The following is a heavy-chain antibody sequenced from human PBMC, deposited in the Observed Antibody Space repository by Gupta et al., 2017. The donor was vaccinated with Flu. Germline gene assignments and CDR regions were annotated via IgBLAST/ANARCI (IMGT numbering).Heavy chain of an antibody. J-gene: IGHJ4*02. CDR3: AKGLTSYGDYSYFDY. CDR2: IGGGGTTT. V-gene: IGHV3-23*01. Sequence: EVQLLESGGGLVQPGGSLRLSCATSGFPFSSFAMSWVRQGPGEGLEWVSSIGGGGTTTYYADSVKGRFTVSRDNSRNTVHLQMNSLKAEDTAVYYCAKGLTSYGDYSYFDYWGQGALVTVSS. D-gene: IGHD4-17*01. CDR1: GFPFSSFA.